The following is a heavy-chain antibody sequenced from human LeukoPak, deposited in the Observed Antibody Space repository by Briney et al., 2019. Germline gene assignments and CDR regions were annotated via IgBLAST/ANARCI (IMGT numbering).Heavy chain of an antibody. CDR3: AGEGRRAIDY. V-gene: IGHV4-31*03. CDR1: GGSISSGGYY. Sequence: SETLSLTCTVSGGSISSGGYYWSWIRQHPGKGLEWIGYIYYSGSTYYNPSLKSRVTISVDTSKNQFSLKLSSVTAADTAVYYCAGEGRRAIDYWGQGTLVTVSS. J-gene: IGHJ4*02. CDR2: IYYSGST. D-gene: IGHD5-24*01.